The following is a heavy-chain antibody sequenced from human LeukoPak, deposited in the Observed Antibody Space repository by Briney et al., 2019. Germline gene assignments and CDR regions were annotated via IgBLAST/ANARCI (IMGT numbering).Heavy chain of an antibody. D-gene: IGHD2-2*01. CDR1: GGSISSYY. CDR2: IYASGST. Sequence: PSETLSLTCTVSGGSISSYYWSWIRQPAGKGLEWIGRIYASGSTNYNPSLKSRVTTSVDTSKSQFSLKLSSVTAADTAVYYCAREGYCSSTSCYLHGMDVWGQGTTVTVSS. V-gene: IGHV4-4*07. CDR3: AREGYCSSTSCYLHGMDV. J-gene: IGHJ6*02.